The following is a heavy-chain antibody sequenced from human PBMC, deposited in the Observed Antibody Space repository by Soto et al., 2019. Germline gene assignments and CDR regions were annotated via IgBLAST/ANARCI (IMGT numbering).Heavy chain of an antibody. CDR2: ISYDGTNK. V-gene: IGHV3-30*18. D-gene: IGHD4-17*01. CDR3: AKDLQAYGDYDYYCYGLDV. CDR1: GFTFSTYG. Sequence: QVQLVESGGGVVPPGTSLRLSCAASGFTFSTYGMHWVRQTPGTGLEWVALISYDGTNKYYADSVKGRFTISRDNSKNTLYLQMNSLSAEDTAVYYCAKDLQAYGDYDYYCYGLDVWGQGTTVSVSS. J-gene: IGHJ6*02.